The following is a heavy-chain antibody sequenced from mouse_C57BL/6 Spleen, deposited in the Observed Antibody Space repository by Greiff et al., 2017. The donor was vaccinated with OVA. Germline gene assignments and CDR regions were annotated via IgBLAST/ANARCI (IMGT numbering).Heavy chain of an antibody. V-gene: IGHV6-6*01. CDR3: TGYYGTGDY. CDR1: GFTFSDAW. CDR2: IRNKANNHAT. J-gene: IGHJ4*01. Sequence: EVQGVESGGGLVQPGGSMKLSCAASGFTFSDAWMDWVSPSPEKGLEWVAEIRNKANNHATYYAESVTGRFTISRDDSKSSVYMQMNSLRSEDTGIYYCTGYYGTGDYWGQGTSVTVSS. D-gene: IGHD2-1*01.